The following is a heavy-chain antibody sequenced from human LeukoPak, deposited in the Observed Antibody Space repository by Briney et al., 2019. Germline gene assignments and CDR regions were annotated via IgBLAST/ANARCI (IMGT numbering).Heavy chain of an antibody. CDR1: GFIVSSNY. Sequence: GGSLRLSCAASGFIVSSNYMHWVRQAPGKGLEWVSIIYSGGSTYYADSVKGRFTISRDNSKNTLYLQMNSLRAEDTAVYYCAKGMDYYGSGSYLDYWGQGTLVTVSS. CDR3: AKGMDYYGSGSYLDY. D-gene: IGHD3-10*01. J-gene: IGHJ4*02. CDR2: IYSGGST. V-gene: IGHV3-66*01.